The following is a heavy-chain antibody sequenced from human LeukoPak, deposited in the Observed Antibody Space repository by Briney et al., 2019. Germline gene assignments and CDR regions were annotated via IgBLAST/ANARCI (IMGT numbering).Heavy chain of an antibody. J-gene: IGHJ4*02. D-gene: IGHD4-17*01. Sequence: FIIISSLYIYYSASVKARFTISRENAKNSLYMQMNRLRGEDTAVYYCARDPYGDYPLDYWGQGTLVTVSS. CDR3: ARDPYGDYPLDY. V-gene: IGHV3-21*01. CDR2: IIISSLYI.